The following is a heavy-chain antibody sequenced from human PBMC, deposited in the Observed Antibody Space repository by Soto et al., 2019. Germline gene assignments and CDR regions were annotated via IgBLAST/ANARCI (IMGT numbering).Heavy chain of an antibody. D-gene: IGHD5-12*01. CDR1: GGSISSSYKH. Sequence: QLQMQESGPGLVKPSETLSLTCTVSGGSISSSYKHWGWIRQPPGKGLEWIGTIYYSGNTYYNPSLNRRVTISVDTSTGQFSLKLTSVTAADTAVYYCASRPSRYVPNRFDPWGQGTLVTVSS. CDR2: IYYSGNT. CDR3: ASRPSRYVPNRFDP. V-gene: IGHV4-39*01. J-gene: IGHJ5*02.